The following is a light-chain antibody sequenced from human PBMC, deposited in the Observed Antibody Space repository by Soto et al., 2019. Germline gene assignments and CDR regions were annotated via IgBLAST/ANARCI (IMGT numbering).Light chain of an antibody. CDR3: QQYGSSRT. Sequence: EIVLPPSPGTLSLSPGERATLSCRASQSVSSSYLAWYQQKPGQAPRLLIYGASSRATSIRDRFSGSGSGTDMTLTISRLEPEDVAAYYCQQYGSSRTSGQGTKVEIK. V-gene: IGKV3-20*01. J-gene: IGKJ1*01. CDR1: QSVSSSY. CDR2: GAS.